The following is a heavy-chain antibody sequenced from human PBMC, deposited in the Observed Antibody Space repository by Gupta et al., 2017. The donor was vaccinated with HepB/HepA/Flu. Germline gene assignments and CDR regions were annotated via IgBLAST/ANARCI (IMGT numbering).Heavy chain of an antibody. CDR2: FDREAGKT. CDR3: ATGSPPEYSSGRPPALYYYYYMDV. V-gene: IGHV1-24*01. J-gene: IGHJ6*03. D-gene: IGHD6-19*01. Sequence: QVQVAQSGAEVKKPGASVKVSCKVSGYTLTELPMHWVRQAPGKGLEWMGGFDREAGKTIYAQKFQGRVTMTEDTSTHTAYMALSSLRSDDTAVYYCATGSPPEYSSGRPPALYYYYYMDVWGKGTTVTVSS. CDR1: GYTLTELP.